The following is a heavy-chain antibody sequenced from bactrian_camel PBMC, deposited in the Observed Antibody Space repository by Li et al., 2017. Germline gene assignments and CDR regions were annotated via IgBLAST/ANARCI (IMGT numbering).Heavy chain of an antibody. J-gene: IGHJ4*01. V-gene: IGHV3S53*01. CDR1: GTTTSLNC. CDR3: VRVLGSLQDY. Sequence: HVQLVESGGGSVQPGGSLTLSCVVNGTTTSLNCMGWFRQPTGKDYEGVASLDPFHGATNYADFVKGRFTISQDNAKNTVYLQMNSLKPEDTAVYYCVRVLGSLQDYWGQGTQVTVS. CDR2: LDPFHGAT.